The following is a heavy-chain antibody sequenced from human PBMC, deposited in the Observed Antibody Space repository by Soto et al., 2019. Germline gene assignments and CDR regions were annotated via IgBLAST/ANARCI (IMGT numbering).Heavy chain of an antibody. Sequence: QVHLVQSGAEVTKAGSSVKVSCNASGGTFSSHAFSWVRQAPGQGLEWVGGIVPIFETANYAQEFQGRVTISADESTNTVILELNNLRADDTAIYFCAIGYRSSWIGNHWGPGTQVTVS. CDR2: IVPIFETA. J-gene: IGHJ4*02. V-gene: IGHV1-69*01. D-gene: IGHD6-25*01. CDR3: AIGYRSSWIGNH. CDR1: GGTFSSHA.